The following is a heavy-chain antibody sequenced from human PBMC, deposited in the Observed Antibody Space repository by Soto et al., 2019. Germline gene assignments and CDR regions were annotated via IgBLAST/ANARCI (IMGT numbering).Heavy chain of an antibody. CDR1: GYTFTSYD. CDR2: MNPTSGNT. CDR3: ARERTVAGNDY. J-gene: IGHJ4*02. D-gene: IGHD6-19*01. Sequence: QVQLVQSGAEVKKPGASVKVSCKASGYTFTSYDINWVRQATGQGLEWMGWMNPTSGNTCYAQKFQGRVTMTKNTSRSTAYRALSSLRSEHTAVYYCARERTVAGNDYWGQGTLVTVSS. V-gene: IGHV1-8*01.